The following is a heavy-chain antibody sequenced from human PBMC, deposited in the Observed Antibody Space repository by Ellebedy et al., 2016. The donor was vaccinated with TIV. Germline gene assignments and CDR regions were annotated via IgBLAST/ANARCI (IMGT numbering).Heavy chain of an antibody. CDR2: IYYSGST. Sequence: MPSETLSLTCTVSGGSISSYYWSWIQQHPGKGLEWIGYIYYSGSTNYNPSLKSRVTISVDTSKNQFSLKLSSVTAADTAVYYCARLGGMQQGLSHGVFDIWGQGTMVTVSS. CDR1: GGSISSYY. J-gene: IGHJ3*02. D-gene: IGHD2-8*01. V-gene: IGHV4-59*08. CDR3: ARLGGMQQGLSHGVFDI.